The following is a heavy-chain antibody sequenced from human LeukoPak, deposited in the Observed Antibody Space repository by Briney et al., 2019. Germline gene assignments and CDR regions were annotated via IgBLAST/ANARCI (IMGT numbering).Heavy chain of an antibody. CDR3: TRESGAFSPFGF. V-gene: IGHV4-4*02. D-gene: IGHD1-26*01. Sequence: SETLTLTCDVSGGSIMTTNWWSWLRPPPKKGLEWIEEGHLSGATNYNPSLESRLTMSIDTSKNHLSLQLTSVTAADTAMYYCTRESGAFSPFGFWGQRTLVTVSS. CDR2: GHLSGAT. CDR1: GGSIMTTNW. J-gene: IGHJ4*02.